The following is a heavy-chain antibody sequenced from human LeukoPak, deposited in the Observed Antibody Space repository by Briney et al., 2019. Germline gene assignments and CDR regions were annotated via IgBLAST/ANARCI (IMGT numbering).Heavy chain of an antibody. J-gene: IGHJ4*02. CDR1: GYTFTSYD. Sequence: ASVKVSCKASGYTFTSYDINWVRQATGQGLEWMGWMNPNSGNTGYAQKFQGRVTMTRNTSISTAYMELSSLRSEDTAVYYCGRGGGIVGATKADYWGQGTLVTVSS. V-gene: IGHV1-8*01. CDR2: MNPNSGNT. D-gene: IGHD1-26*01. CDR3: GRGGGIVGATKADY.